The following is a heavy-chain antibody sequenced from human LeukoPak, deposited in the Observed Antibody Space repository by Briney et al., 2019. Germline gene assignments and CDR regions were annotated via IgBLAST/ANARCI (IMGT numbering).Heavy chain of an antibody. CDR2: FNPSGSI. D-gene: IGHD2-21*01. V-gene: IGHV4-4*07. J-gene: IGHJ3*02. CDR3: ARGRRRIGAFDI. Sequence: SETLSLTCTVSGGSISSYSWSWIRQPAGKGLECIGRFNPSGSINYNPSLQSRLTLSVDTSKNQFSLKLSSVTAADTAVYYCARGRRRIGAFDIWGQGTMVTVSS. CDR1: GGSISSYS.